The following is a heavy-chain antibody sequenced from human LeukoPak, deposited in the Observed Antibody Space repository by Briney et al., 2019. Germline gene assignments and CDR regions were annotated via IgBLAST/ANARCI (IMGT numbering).Heavy chain of an antibody. Sequence: SETLSLTCTVSGGSIRNYYWSWIRQPPGKGLEWIGFMYYSGSTIYNPSLKSRVTLSVDTSKNQLSLKLSSMTAADTAVYYCARQWLVSPLFDYWGQGTLVTVSS. D-gene: IGHD6-19*01. CDR1: GGSIRNYY. CDR2: MYYSGST. J-gene: IGHJ4*02. V-gene: IGHV4-59*08. CDR3: ARQWLVSPLFDY.